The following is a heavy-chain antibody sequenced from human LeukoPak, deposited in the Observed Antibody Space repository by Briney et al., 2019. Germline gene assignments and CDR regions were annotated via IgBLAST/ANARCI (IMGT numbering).Heavy chain of an antibody. D-gene: IGHD5-24*01. CDR1: GFTFSSYE. J-gene: IGHJ6*02. CDR3: ARGGDGYNAVYYYGMDV. Sequence: GGSLRLSCAASGFTFSSYEMNWVRQAPGKGLEWVSYISSSGSTIYYTDSVKGRFTISRDNSKNTLYLQMNSLRPEDTAVYYCARGGDGYNAVYYYGMDVWGQGTTVTVSS. V-gene: IGHV3-48*03. CDR2: ISSSGSTI.